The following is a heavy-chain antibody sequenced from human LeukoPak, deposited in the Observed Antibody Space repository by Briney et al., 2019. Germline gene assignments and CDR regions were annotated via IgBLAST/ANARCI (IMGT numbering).Heavy chain of an antibody. CDR3: AVDIVVVPADPVDY. CDR2: ISSSSSYI. J-gene: IGHJ4*02. V-gene: IGHV3-21*01. CDR1: GFTFSNYY. D-gene: IGHD2-2*03. Sequence: NPGGSLRLSCAASGFTFSNYYMSWVRQAPGKGLEWVSSISSSSSYIYYADSVKGRFTISRDNAKNSLYLQMNSLRAEDTAVYYCAVDIVVVPADPVDYWGQGTLVTVSS.